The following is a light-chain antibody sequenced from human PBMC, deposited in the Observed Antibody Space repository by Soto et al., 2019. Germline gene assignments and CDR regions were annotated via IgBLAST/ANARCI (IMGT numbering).Light chain of an antibody. V-gene: IGKV4-1*01. J-gene: IGKJ1*01. CDR1: QSVLYNSNNKNY. CDR3: KQYGSSLWT. CDR2: LAS. Sequence: DIVMTQSPDSLAVSLGERATINCKSSQSVLYNSNNKNYLAWYQQKPGQPPKLLIYLASTRESGVPDRFSGSGSGTDFTLTISRLEPEDFAVYYCKQYGSSLWTFGQGTTVEIK.